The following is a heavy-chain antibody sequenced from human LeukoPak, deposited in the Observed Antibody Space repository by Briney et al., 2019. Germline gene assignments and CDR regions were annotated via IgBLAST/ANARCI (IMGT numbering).Heavy chain of an antibody. CDR3: ALSIAARLYLLHFQH. CDR2: INPNSGGT. Sequence: GASVKVSCKASGYTFTGYYMHWVRQAPGQGLEWMGWINPNSGGTNYAQKFQGRVTMTRDTSISTAYMELSSLRSEDTAVYYCALSIAARLYLLHFQHWGQGTLVTVSS. J-gene: IGHJ1*01. V-gene: IGHV1-2*02. D-gene: IGHD6-6*01. CDR1: GYTFTGYY.